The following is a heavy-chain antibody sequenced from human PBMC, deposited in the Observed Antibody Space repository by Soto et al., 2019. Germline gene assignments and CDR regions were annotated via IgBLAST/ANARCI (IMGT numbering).Heavy chain of an antibody. J-gene: IGHJ4*02. D-gene: IGHD2-2*01. CDR1: GFSFSTYW. V-gene: IGHV3-7*01. Sequence: EVQLVESGGGLVQPGGSLRLSCAASGFSFSTYWMTWVRQAPGKGLEWVANIKPDGSQKYYVDSVKGRFTISRVNAKGSLYLPMDCLRVGDTALYFCAVRYAVYWGQGALAIVSS. CDR3: AVRYAVY. CDR2: IKPDGSQK.